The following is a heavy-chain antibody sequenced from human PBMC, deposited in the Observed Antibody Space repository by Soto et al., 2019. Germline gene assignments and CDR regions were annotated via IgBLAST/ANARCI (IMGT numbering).Heavy chain of an antibody. Sequence: PGGSLRLSCAASGFTFSSYAMHWVRQAPGKGLEWVAVISYDGSNKYYADSVKGRFTISRDNSKNTLYLQMNSLRAEDTAVYYCAGEQSKNYYYYGMDVWGQGTTVTVSS. CDR1: GFTFSSYA. CDR2: ISYDGSNK. V-gene: IGHV3-30-3*01. CDR3: AGEQSKNYYYYGMDV. J-gene: IGHJ6*02. D-gene: IGHD4-4*01.